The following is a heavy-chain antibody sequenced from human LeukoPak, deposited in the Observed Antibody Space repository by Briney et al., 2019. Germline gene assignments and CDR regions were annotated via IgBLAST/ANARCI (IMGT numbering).Heavy chain of an antibody. CDR2: MSAYNGNT. Sequence: ASVKVSCKASGYTFTSYGISWVRQAPGQGLKWMGWMSAYNGNTNYAQKLQGRVTMTTDTSTSTAYMELRSLRSDDTAVYYCARARLGYCSSTSCPLGVYWGQGTLVTVSS. J-gene: IGHJ4*02. D-gene: IGHD2-2*01. CDR3: ARARLGYCSSTSCPLGVY. CDR1: GYTFTSYG. V-gene: IGHV1-18*01.